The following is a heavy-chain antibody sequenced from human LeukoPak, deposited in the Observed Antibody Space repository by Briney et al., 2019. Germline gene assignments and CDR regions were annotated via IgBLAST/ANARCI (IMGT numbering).Heavy chain of an antibody. CDR3: ARDKGSD. J-gene: IGHJ4*02. CDR1: GIPFSDYY. D-gene: IGHD2-21*01. V-gene: IGHV3-11*06. CDR2: ISSSSSYT. Sequence: GGSLRLSCVVSGIPFSDYYMNWIRQAPGKGLEWISYISSSSSYTDYADSVKGRFTISRDNAKNSLYLQMNSLRADDTAVYYCARDKGSDWGQGTLVTVSS.